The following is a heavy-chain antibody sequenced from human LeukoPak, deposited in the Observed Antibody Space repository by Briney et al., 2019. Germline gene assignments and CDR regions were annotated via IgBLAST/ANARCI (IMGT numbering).Heavy chain of an antibody. CDR1: GFSLSTSGVG. V-gene: IGHV2-5*01. CDR2: IYWNDDK. Sequence: SGPTLVKPTQTLTLTCTFSGFSLSTSGVGVGWIRQPPGKAPEWLALIYWNDDKRYSPSLKSRLTITKDTSKNQVVLTMTNMDPVDTATYYCAHSDYGGSYELDDAFDIWGQGTMVTVSS. D-gene: IGHD1-26*01. J-gene: IGHJ3*02. CDR3: AHSDYGGSYELDDAFDI.